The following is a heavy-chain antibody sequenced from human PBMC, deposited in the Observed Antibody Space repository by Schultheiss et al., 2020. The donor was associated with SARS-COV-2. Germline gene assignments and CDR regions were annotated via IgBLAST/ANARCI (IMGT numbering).Heavy chain of an antibody. V-gene: IGHV3-7*01. J-gene: IGHJ3*02. CDR2: IKQDGSEK. CDR1: GFTFSSYA. Sequence: GGSLRLSCAASGFTFSSYAMHWVRQAPGKGLEWVANIKQDGSEKYYMDSVKGRFIISRDNAKNSLFLQMNSLRDEETAVYYCARAEQLWPPRLTNDAFDIWGQGTMVTVSS. CDR3: ARAEQLWPPRLTNDAFDI. D-gene: IGHD5-18*01.